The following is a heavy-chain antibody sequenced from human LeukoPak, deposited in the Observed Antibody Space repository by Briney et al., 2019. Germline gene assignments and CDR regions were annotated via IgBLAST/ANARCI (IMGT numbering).Heavy chain of an antibody. CDR2: ISSSSSYI. Sequence: GGSLRLSCAASGFTFSSYSMNWVRQAPGKGLEWVSSISSSSSYIYYADSVKGRFTISRDNAKNSLYLQVNSLRAEDTAVYYCAIYGDANYYYYGMDVWGQGTTVTVSS. J-gene: IGHJ6*02. D-gene: IGHD4-17*01. CDR3: AIYGDANYYYYGMDV. V-gene: IGHV3-21*01. CDR1: GFTFSSYS.